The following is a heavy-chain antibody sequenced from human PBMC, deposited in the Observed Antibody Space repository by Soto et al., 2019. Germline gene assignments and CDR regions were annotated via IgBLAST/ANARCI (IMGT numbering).Heavy chain of an antibody. CDR2: ISGSGGTI. CDR3: ARETGLRSSGWSYYFDF. CDR1: GFTLSSYS. V-gene: IGHV3-48*02. J-gene: IGHJ4*02. Sequence: GVLRLSCAASGFTLSSYSMHWVRQAPGKGLEWVSYISGSGGTIYYADSVKGRFTISRDNAKNSLSVQMNSLRDEDTAVYFCARETGLRSSGWSYYFDFWGQGTRVTVSS. D-gene: IGHD6-19*01.